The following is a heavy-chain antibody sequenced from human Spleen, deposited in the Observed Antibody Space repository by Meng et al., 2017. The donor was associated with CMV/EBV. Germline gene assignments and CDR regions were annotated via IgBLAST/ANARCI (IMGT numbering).Heavy chain of an antibody. Sequence: GESLKISCAASGFTFSSYAMTWVRQAPGKGLEWVSVISAGGVSTYYADSVKGRFIISRDNSKNTLFLQMNSLRVEDTAVYYCAGLWIWGPGTLVTVSS. J-gene: IGHJ4*02. CDR3: AGLWI. V-gene: IGHV3-23*01. D-gene: IGHD1-1*01. CDR1: GFTFSSYA. CDR2: ISAGGVST.